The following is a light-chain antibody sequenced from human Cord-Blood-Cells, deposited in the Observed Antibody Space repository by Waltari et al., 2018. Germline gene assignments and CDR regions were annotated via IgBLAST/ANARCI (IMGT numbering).Light chain of an antibody. J-gene: IGKJ1*01. CDR2: GAS. Sequence: EIVLTQSPGTLSLSPGERDTLSCRASQSVSSSYLDWYQQKPGQAPRLLIYGASSRATGIPDRFSGSGSGTDFTLTISRLEPEDFAVYYCQQYGSSPRTFGQGTKVEIK. CDR3: QQYGSSPRT. CDR1: QSVSSSY. V-gene: IGKV3-20*01.